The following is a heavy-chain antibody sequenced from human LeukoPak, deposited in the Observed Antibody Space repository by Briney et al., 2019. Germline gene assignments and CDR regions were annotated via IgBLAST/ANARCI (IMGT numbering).Heavy chain of an antibody. V-gene: IGHV3-30*04. Sequence: QPGGSLRLSCTASGFTFSNHALHWVRQAPGKGLEWLTVISYDGRNGYYADSVTGRFTISRDNSKNTVSLQLNSLRVEDAAVYYCARGEAYYDRNGLPGAALDFWGQGTMVTVSS. CDR2: ISYDGRNG. CDR1: GFTFSNHA. J-gene: IGHJ3*01. CDR3: ARGEAYYDRNGLPGAALDF. D-gene: IGHD3-22*01.